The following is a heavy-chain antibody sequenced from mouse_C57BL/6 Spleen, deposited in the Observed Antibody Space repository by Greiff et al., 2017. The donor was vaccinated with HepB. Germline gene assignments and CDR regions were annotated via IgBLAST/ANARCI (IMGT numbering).Heavy chain of an antibody. J-gene: IGHJ2*01. CDR1: GYAFSRSW. D-gene: IGHD2-3*01. Sequence: QVQLQQSGPELVKPGASVKISCKASGYAFSRSWMTWVKQRPGKGLERIGRIYPGDGDTNYNGKFKGKATLTADKSSSTAYMQLSSMTSEDSAVYFCARGDGYYKDYWGQGTTLTVSS. V-gene: IGHV1-82*01. CDR2: IYPGDGDT. CDR3: ARGDGYYKDY.